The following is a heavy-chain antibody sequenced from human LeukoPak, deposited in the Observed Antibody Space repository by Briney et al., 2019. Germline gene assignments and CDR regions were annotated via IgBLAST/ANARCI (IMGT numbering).Heavy chain of an antibody. J-gene: IGHJ6*02. Sequence: PGGSLRLSCAASGFTFSSYAMSWVRQAPGKGLEWVSAISGSGGSTYYADSVKGRFTISRDNSKNTLYLQMNSLRAEDTAVYYCAKEGKPGIAVAGLYYYYYYGMDVWGQGTTVTVSS. D-gene: IGHD6-19*01. CDR1: GFTFSSYA. CDR3: AKEGKPGIAVAGLYYYYYYGMDV. CDR2: ISGSGGST. V-gene: IGHV3-23*01.